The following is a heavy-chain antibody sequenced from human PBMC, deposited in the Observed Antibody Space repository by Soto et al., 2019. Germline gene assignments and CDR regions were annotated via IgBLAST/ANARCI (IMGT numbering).Heavy chain of an antibody. J-gene: IGHJ3*01. CDR1: GGSISSGGYF. D-gene: IGHD4-17*01. V-gene: IGHV4-31*03. Sequence: SETLSLTCTVSGGSISSGGYFWSWIRQPPGKGLEWIGNIFYSGTTYYNPSLKSRVTISVDTSKNQFSLKLSSVTAADTAVYYCAGASTWRDGGFELWCQGTSVTVSS. CDR2: IFYSGTT. CDR3: AGASTWRDGGFEL.